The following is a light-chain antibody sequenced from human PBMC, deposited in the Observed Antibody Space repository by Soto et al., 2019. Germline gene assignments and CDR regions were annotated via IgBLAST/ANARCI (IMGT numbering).Light chain of an antibody. CDR1: QSVSNN. Sequence: MVFTQSPGTLSLSQGERATLSCRSSQSVSNNYLAWYQQKPGQAPRLLIYGASTRATGIPARFSGSGSGTEFTLTISSLQSEDFAVYYCQQYNDWPETFGQGTKVDIK. V-gene: IGKV3-15*01. CDR2: GAS. J-gene: IGKJ1*01. CDR3: QQYNDWPET.